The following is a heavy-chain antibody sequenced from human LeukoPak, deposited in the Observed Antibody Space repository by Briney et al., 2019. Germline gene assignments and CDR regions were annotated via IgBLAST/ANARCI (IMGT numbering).Heavy chain of an antibody. D-gene: IGHD2-15*01. CDR1: GGSISSYY. CDR3: AKVFSVVVVAANFDY. V-gene: IGHV4-59*01. Sequence: SETLSLTCTVSGGSISSYYWSWIRQPPGKGLEWIGYIYYSGSTNYNPSLKSRVTISVDTSKNQFSLKLSSVTAADTAVYYCAKVFSVVVVAANFDYWGQGTLVTVSS. CDR2: IYYSGST. J-gene: IGHJ4*02.